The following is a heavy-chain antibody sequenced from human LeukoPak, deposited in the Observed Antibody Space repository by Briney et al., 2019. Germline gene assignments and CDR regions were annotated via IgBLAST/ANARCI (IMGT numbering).Heavy chain of an antibody. V-gene: IGHV4-39*07. Sequence: SETLSLTCTVSGGSISSYYWGWIRQPPGKGLEWIGSIYYSGSTYYNPSLKSRVTISVDTSKNQFSLKLSSVTAADTAVYYCARQPYGSGSYFLMDVWGKGTTVTVSS. D-gene: IGHD3-10*01. CDR2: IYYSGST. CDR1: GGSISSYY. J-gene: IGHJ6*03. CDR3: ARQPYGSGSYFLMDV.